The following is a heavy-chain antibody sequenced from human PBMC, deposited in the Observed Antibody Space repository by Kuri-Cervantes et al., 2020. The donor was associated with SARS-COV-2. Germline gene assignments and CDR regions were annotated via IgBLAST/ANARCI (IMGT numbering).Heavy chain of an antibody. CDR2: INTDGTTT. CDR1: GFTFSNHW. V-gene: IGHV3-74*01. Sequence: GESLKISCAASGFTFSNHWMHWVRQAPGKGLVWVSSINTDGTTTNYADSVKGRFTISRDNSKNTLYLQMNSLRAEDTAVYYCAKAGHRYCSSTSCYPPEYYMDVWGKGTTVTVSS. J-gene: IGHJ6*03. D-gene: IGHD2-2*01. CDR3: AKAGHRYCSSTSCYPPEYYMDV.